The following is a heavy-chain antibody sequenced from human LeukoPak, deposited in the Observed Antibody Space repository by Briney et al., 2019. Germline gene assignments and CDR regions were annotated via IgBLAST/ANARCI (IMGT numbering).Heavy chain of an antibody. CDR2: IKPSSGST. CDR3: ASGVIPQPDFDY. CDR1: GYTFTSYN. J-gene: IGHJ4*02. D-gene: IGHD3-16*02. V-gene: IGHV1-46*04. Sequence: GASVKVSCKASGYTFTSYNMHWVRQAPGQGLEWMGIIKPSSGSTRHAQKLQGRVTMTRDMSTSTVYMELSSLRSEDTAVYYCASGVIPQPDFDYWGQGTLVTVSS.